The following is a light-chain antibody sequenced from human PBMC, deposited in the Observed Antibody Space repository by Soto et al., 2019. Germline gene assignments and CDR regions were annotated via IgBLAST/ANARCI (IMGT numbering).Light chain of an antibody. CDR3: QHYGTLPPFT. CDR2: GAS. V-gene: IGKV3-20*01. Sequence: EIVLTQSPGTLSLSPRERATLSCRASQSLSSSYLAWYQQKPGQAPRILIYGASSSATGIPDRFSGSASGTDFILTISRLEPEDFAVYYCQHYGTLPPFTFGWGTKLEFK. J-gene: IGKJ4*01. CDR1: QSLSSSY.